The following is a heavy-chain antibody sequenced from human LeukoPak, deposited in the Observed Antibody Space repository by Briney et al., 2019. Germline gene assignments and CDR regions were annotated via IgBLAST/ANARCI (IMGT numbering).Heavy chain of an antibody. J-gene: IGHJ4*02. Sequence: GGSLRLSCTASGFTFGDYAMSWVRQARGKGLAGVGVIRSKAYGGATEYTACVKGRFTISRDDSKSIAYLQMNSLKTEDTAVYYCTRDWTDYYFYYWGQGTLVTVSS. V-gene: IGHV3-49*04. D-gene: IGHD3/OR15-3a*01. CDR2: IRSKAYGGAT. CDR3: TRDWTDYYFYY. CDR1: GFTFGDYA.